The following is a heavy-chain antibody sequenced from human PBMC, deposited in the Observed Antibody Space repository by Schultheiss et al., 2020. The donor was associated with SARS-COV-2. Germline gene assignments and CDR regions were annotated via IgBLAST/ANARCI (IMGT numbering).Heavy chain of an antibody. J-gene: IGHJ4*02. Sequence: GSLRLSCATSGFNFGSYWMTWVRQAPGKGLEWIGEINHSGNTNYNPSLKSRVTISVDTSKNQFSLKLNSVTAADTAVYYCARDRAITMTYFDFWGRGALVTVSS. D-gene: IGHD3-22*01. V-gene: IGHV4-4*02. CDR2: INHSGNT. CDR3: ARDRAITMTYFDF. CDR1: GFNFGSYW.